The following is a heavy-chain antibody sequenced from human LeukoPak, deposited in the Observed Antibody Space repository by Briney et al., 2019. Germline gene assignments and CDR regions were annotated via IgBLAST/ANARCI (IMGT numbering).Heavy chain of an antibody. Sequence: ASVKVSCKASGYTFTSYYMRWVRQAPGQGLEWMGIINPSGGSTSYAQKFQGRVTMTRDTSTSTVYMELSSLRSEDTAVYYCARALRYCSGGSCYSFDYWGQGTLVTVSS. CDR2: INPSGGST. D-gene: IGHD2-15*01. CDR1: GYTFTSYY. CDR3: ARALRYCSGGSCYSFDY. V-gene: IGHV1-46*01. J-gene: IGHJ4*02.